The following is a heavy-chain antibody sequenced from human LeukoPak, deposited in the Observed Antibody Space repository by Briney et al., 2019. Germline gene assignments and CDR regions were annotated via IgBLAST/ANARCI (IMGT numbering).Heavy chain of an antibody. CDR2: IYYSGST. Sequence: PSETLSLTCTVSGGSISSGGYYWSWIRQHPGKGLEWIGYIYYSGSTYYNPSLKSRVTISVDTSKNQFSLKLSSVTAADTAVYYCARVRYFDWLTDYWGQGTLVTVSS. D-gene: IGHD3-9*01. CDR3: ARVRYFDWLTDY. V-gene: IGHV4-31*03. CDR1: GGSISSGGYY. J-gene: IGHJ4*02.